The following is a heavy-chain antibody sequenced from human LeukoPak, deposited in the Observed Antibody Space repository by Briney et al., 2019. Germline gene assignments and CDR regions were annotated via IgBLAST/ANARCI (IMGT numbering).Heavy chain of an antibody. CDR2: ISAYNGNT. J-gene: IGHJ5*02. CDR1: GYTFTSYG. CDR3: ARDASAYCSGGSCYSYRFDP. V-gene: IGHV1-18*01. D-gene: IGHD2-15*01. Sequence: ASVKVSCKASGYTFTSYGISWVRQAPGQGLEWMGWISAYNGNTNYAQKLQGRVTMTTDTSTSTAYMELRSLRSDDTAVYYCARDASAYCSGGSCYSYRFDPWGQGTLVTVSS.